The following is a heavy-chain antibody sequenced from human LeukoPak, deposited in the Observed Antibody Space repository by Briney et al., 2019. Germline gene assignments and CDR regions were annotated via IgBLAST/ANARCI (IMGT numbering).Heavy chain of an antibody. J-gene: IGHJ4*02. Sequence: ASVKVSCKASGYTFTSYYMHWVRQAPGQGLEWMGVINPSGGSTYYVDSVKGRFTISRDNSKNTLYLQMNSLRAEDTAVYYCAKPQVRVVTSPPGCWGQGTLVTVSS. V-gene: IGHV1-46*04. CDR2: INPSGGST. CDR3: AKPQVRVVTSPPGC. D-gene: IGHD2-21*02. CDR1: GYTFTSYY.